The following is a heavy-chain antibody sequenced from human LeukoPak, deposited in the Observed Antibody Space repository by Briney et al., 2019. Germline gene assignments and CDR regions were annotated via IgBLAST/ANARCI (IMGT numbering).Heavy chain of an antibody. CDR1: GYTFTSYY. Sequence: ASVKVSCKASGYTFTSYYMHWVRQAPGQGLEWMGIINPSGGSTSYAQKFQGRVTMTRDMSTSTVYMELSSLRSEDTAVYYCARVVEAPVNWNDRGWFDPWGQGTLVTVSS. CDR2: INPSGGST. V-gene: IGHV1-46*01. J-gene: IGHJ5*02. D-gene: IGHD1-20*01. CDR3: ARVVEAPVNWNDRGWFDP.